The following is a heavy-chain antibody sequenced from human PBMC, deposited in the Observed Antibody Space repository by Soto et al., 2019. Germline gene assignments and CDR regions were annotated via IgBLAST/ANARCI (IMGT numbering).Heavy chain of an antibody. CDR3: AKAYNTGIAVAGTIDY. D-gene: IGHD6-19*01. CDR1: GFTFSSYA. J-gene: IGHJ4*02. Sequence: PGGSLRLSCAASGFTFSSYAMSWFRQAPGKGLEWVSAISGSGGSTYYADSVKGRFTISRDNSKNTLYLQMNSLRAEDTAVYYCAKAYNTGIAVAGTIDYWGQGSLVTVSS. V-gene: IGHV3-23*01. CDR2: ISGSGGST.